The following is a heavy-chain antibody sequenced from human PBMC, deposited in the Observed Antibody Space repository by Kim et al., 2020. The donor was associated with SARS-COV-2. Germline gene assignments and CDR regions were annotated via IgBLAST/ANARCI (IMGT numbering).Heavy chain of an antibody. CDR1: GFTFSNAW. CDR3: TTGAPKGIAARRSRFDP. V-gene: IGHV3-15*01. J-gene: IGHJ5*02. Sequence: GGSLRLSCAASGFTFSNAWMSWVRQAPGKGLEWVGRIKSKTDGGTTDYAAPVKGRFTISRDDSKNTLYLQMNSLKTEDTAVYYCTTGAPKGIAARRSRFDPWGQGTLVTVSS. D-gene: IGHD6-6*01. CDR2: IKSKTDGGTT.